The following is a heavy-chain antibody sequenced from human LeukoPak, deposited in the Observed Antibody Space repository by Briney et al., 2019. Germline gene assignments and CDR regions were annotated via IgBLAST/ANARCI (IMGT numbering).Heavy chain of an antibody. CDR2: VYYSRST. Sequence: SETLSLTCTVSGDSISSYFWSWIRQPPGKGLEWIGYVYYSRSTNYNPSLKSRVTISVDTSKNQFSLNLRSVTAADTAVYYCARGPFRDSSSWYYFDYWGQGTLVTVSS. J-gene: IGHJ4*02. D-gene: IGHD6-13*01. CDR3: ARGPFRDSSSWYYFDY. V-gene: IGHV4-59*01. CDR1: GDSISSYF.